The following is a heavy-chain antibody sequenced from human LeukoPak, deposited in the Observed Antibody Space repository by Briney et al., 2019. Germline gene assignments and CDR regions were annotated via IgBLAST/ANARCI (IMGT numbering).Heavy chain of an antibody. CDR2: MFHSGST. D-gene: IGHD6-19*01. Sequence: SETLSLTCAVSGGSISSSNWWSWVRQPPGKGLEWIGEMFHSGSTKYNPSLKSRVTISVDTSKNQFSLKLNSVTAADTAVYHCAKEGGIAVAGLFSYWGQGTLVTVSS. CDR1: GGSISSSNW. V-gene: IGHV4-4*02. CDR3: AKEGGIAVAGLFSY. J-gene: IGHJ4*02.